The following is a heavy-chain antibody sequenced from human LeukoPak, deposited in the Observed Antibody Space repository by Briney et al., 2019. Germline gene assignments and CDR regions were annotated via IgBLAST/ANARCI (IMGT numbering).Heavy chain of an antibody. CDR3: AKRRSAVAGPRYFDY. V-gene: IGHV3-23*01. CDR1: GFTFSIFA. Sequence: GGSLILSCAASGFTFSIFAMSWVRQAPGRGLEWVSSISGTDDSTYYADSVKGRFTVSRDNSKYMLSLQMDSLRAEDTPVYYCAKRRSAVAGPRYFDYWGQGTLVTVSS. D-gene: IGHD6-19*01. J-gene: IGHJ4*02. CDR2: ISGTDDST.